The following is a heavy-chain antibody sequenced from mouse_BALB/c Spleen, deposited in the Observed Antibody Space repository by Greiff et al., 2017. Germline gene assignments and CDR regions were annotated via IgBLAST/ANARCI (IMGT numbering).Heavy chain of an antibody. V-gene: IGHV1-7*01. CDR3: ALYDCDYTCAY. Sequence: QVQLQQSGAELVKPGASVKMSCKASGYTFTSYWMHWVKQRPGQGLEWIGYINPSTGYTEYNQKFKDKATLTADKSSSTAYMQLSSLTSEDSAVYYCALYDCDYTCAYWGQGTLVTVSA. J-gene: IGHJ3*01. D-gene: IGHD2-3*01. CDR2: INPSTGYT. CDR1: GYTFTSYW.